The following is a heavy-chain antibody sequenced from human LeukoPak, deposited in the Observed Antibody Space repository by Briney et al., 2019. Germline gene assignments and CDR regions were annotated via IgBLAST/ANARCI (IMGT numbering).Heavy chain of an antibody. D-gene: IGHD6-13*01. CDR2: IGSKAYGGTT. J-gene: IGHJ5*02. Sequence: SGGSLRLSCTVSGFTFGDYAMSWFRQAPEKGLEWVGFIGSKAYGGTTEYAASVKGRFIISRDDSKSIAYLQMNSLKIEDTAVYYCSSHPYSSTWYPPPWGQGTLVTVSS. CDR1: GFTFGDYA. CDR3: SSHPYSSTWYPPP. V-gene: IGHV3-49*03.